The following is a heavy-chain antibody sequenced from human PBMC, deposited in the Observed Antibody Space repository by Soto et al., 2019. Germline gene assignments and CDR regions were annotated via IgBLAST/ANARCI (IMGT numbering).Heavy chain of an antibody. D-gene: IGHD3-22*01. CDR2: FSGASGNT. CDR1: GFTFSSSI. CDR3: AKRGYNFFDY. Sequence: EVQLLESGGGLVQPGGSLRLSCAASGFTFSSSIMSWVRQAPGKGLEWVSTFSGASGNTYYADSVKGRFTISRDNSKNTLYLQMNSLRAEDTAVYYCAKRGYNFFDYWGQGTLVSVSS. V-gene: IGHV3-23*01. J-gene: IGHJ4*02.